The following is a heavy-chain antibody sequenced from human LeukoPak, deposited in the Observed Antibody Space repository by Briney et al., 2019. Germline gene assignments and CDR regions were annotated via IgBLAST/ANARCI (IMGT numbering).Heavy chain of an antibody. D-gene: IGHD3-10*01. CDR1: GFTFRSYW. V-gene: IGHV3-74*01. J-gene: IGHJ4*02. CDR2: IRSDGSST. CDR3: ARHNYGYDY. Sequence: GGSLRLSCAASGFTFRSYWMHWVRQAPGKGLVWVSHIRSDGSSTSYADSVQGRFTISRDNAKNTLYLQMNSLRAEDTAVYYCARHNYGYDYWGQGTPVTVSS.